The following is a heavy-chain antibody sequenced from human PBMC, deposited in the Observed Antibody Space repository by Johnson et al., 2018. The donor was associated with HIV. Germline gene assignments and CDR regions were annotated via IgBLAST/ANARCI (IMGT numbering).Heavy chain of an antibody. CDR3: AGAPLRHDAFDI. D-gene: IGHD4-17*01. CDR1: GFTFSSYA. J-gene: IGHJ3*02. V-gene: IGHV3-30*04. CDR2: ISYDGSNK. Sequence: QVQLMESGGGVVQPGRSLRLSCAASGFTFSSYAMHWVRQAPGKGLEWVAVISYDGSNKYYADSVKGRFTISRDNSKNTLYLQMNSLRADDTAVYYCAGAPLRHDAFDIWGQGTMVTVSS.